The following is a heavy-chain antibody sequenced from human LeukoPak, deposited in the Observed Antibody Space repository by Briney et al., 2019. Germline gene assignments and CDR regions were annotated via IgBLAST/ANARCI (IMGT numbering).Heavy chain of an antibody. V-gene: IGHV4-59*01. J-gene: IGHJ3*01. CDR1: GGSISSYY. CDR3: ARTKPLDPFDF. Sequence: SETLSLTCTVSGGSISSYYWSWIRQPPGKGLEWIGYIYYSGDTYYNPSLKSRVTISVDTSKNQFSLKVNSVTAADTAVYYCARTKPLDPFDFWGQGTLVTVSS. CDR2: IYYSGDT.